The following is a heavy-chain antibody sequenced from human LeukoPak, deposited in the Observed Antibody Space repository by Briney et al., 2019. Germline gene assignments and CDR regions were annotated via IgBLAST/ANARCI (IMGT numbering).Heavy chain of an antibody. CDR3: ARVMDYYDFWSGYYKSSYYYYYGMDV. J-gene: IGHJ6*02. Sequence: ASVKVSCKASGYTFTSYGISWVRQAPGQGLEWMGWISAYNGNTNYAQKLQGRVTMTTDTSTSTAYMELRSLRSDDTAVYYCARVMDYYDFWSGYYKSSYYYYYGMDVWGQGTTVTVSS. D-gene: IGHD3-3*01. CDR2: ISAYNGNT. CDR1: GYTFTSYG. V-gene: IGHV1-18*01.